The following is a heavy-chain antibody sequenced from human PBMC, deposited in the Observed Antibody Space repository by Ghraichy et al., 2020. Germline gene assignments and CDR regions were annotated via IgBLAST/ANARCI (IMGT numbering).Heavy chain of an antibody. CDR3: AKQARHCRSGICYVDYFDY. V-gene: IGHV3-23*01. CDR1: GFTFPTYA. CDR2: VSGSDDST. D-gene: IGHD3-3*02. J-gene: IGHJ4*02. Sequence: GGSLRLSCAASGFTFPTYAMSWVRQAPGKGLEWVSSVSGSDDSTYYADSAKDRLTISRDNSKNTGYLQMHSLRADDPAVYYCAKQARHCRSGICYVDYFDYWGQGTLVTVSS.